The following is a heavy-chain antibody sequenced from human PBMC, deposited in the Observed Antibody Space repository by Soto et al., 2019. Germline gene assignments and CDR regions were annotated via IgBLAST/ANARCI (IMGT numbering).Heavy chain of an antibody. CDR2: SSANNGST. CDR1: GYPFTRYG. Sequence: ASVKVSCKASGYPFTRYGISWVRQAPGQGLEWMGWSSANNGSTNYAQKLQGRVTMTTDTSTSTVYMELRSLRSDDTAVYYCARGTMSADPWGQGTLVTVSS. CDR3: ARGTMSADP. J-gene: IGHJ5*02. V-gene: IGHV1-18*01.